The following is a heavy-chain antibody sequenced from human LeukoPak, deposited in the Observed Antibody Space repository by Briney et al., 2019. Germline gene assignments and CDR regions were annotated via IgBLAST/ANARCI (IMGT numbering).Heavy chain of an antibody. Sequence: ASVKVSCKASGYTFTSYYMHWVRQAPGQGLGWMGIINPSGGSTSYAQKFQGRVTMTRDTSTSTVYMELSSLRSEDTAVYYCASSESGYDPSFDYWGQGTLVTVSS. J-gene: IGHJ4*02. V-gene: IGHV1-46*01. CDR3: ASSESGYDPSFDY. CDR2: INPSGGST. D-gene: IGHD5-12*01. CDR1: GYTFTSYY.